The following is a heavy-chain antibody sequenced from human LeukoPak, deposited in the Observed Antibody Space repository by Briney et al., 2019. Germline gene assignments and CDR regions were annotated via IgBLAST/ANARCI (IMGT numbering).Heavy chain of an antibody. CDR1: GFTFSSYG. Sequence: GGSLRLSCAASGFTFSSYGMRWVRQAPGKGLEWVAVIWYDGSNKYYADSVKGRFTISRDNSKNTLYLQMNSPRAEDTAVYYCAKGSTDYYDSSGYYEEFDYWGQGTLVTVSS. CDR3: AKGSTDYYDSSGYYEEFDY. J-gene: IGHJ4*02. CDR2: IWYDGSNK. V-gene: IGHV3-33*06. D-gene: IGHD3-22*01.